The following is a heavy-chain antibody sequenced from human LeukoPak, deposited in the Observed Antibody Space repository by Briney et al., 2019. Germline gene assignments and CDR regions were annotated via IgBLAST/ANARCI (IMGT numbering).Heavy chain of an antibody. CDR1: GFSFSSYW. D-gene: IGHD3-3*01. V-gene: IGHV3-7*03. CDR3: ATYDSWSGYNIAY. J-gene: IGHJ4*02. CDR2: IKKDGSEK. Sequence: SGGSLRPSCATSGFSFSSYWMSWVRQAPGKGLEWVANIKKDGSEKYYVDSVKGRFTISRDNVKNSLYLQMNSLKVEDSAIYYCATYDSWSGYNIAYWGQGTLVTVSS.